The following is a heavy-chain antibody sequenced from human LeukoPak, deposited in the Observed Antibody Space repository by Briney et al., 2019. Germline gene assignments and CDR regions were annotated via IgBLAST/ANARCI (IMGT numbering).Heavy chain of an antibody. CDR1: GFTFCYYG. V-gene: IGHV3-30*02. CDR2: IRYDGNDK. CDR3: ARYLRKLYGRGGDYYFYMDV. J-gene: IGHJ6*03. D-gene: IGHD3-9*01. Sequence: GGSLRLSCAASGFTFCYYGMHGVRQAPDKGLEWVAFIRYDGNDKYYAESVKGRFTISRDTSRNTLYLQMNSLKAEATALFYCARYLRKLYGRGGDYYFYMDVWGKGTTVTVSS.